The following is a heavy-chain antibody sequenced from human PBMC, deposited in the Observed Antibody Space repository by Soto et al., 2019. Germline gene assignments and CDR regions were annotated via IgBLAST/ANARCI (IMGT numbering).Heavy chain of an antibody. CDR1: GFTFSSYG. Sequence: GGSLRLSCAASGFTFSSYGMHWVRQAPGKGLEWVAVIWYDGSNKYYADSVKGRFTISRDNSKNTLYLQMNSLRAEDTAVYYCARAVVVAANDAFDIWGQGTMVT. V-gene: IGHV3-33*01. CDR3: ARAVVVAANDAFDI. CDR2: IWYDGSNK. J-gene: IGHJ3*02. D-gene: IGHD2-15*01.